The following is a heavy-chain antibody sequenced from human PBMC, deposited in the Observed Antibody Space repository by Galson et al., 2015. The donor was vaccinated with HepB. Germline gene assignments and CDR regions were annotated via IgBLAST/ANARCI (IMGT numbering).Heavy chain of an antibody. CDR2: IYSGGSK. D-gene: IGHD2-2*01. Sequence: SLRLSCAASGFTVSSNYMSWVRQAPGKGLEWVSVIYSGGSKYYADSVKGRFTISRDNSKNTLYLQMNSLRAEDTAVYYCARARGRGRIVVVPAASITTVDYWGQGTLVTVSS. J-gene: IGHJ4*02. CDR1: GFTVSSNY. V-gene: IGHV3-66*02. CDR3: ARARGRGRIVVVPAASITTVDY.